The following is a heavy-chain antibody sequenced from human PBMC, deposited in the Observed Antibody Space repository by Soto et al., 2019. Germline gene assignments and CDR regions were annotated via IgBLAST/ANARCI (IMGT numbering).Heavy chain of an antibody. J-gene: IGHJ3*02. Sequence: ASVKVSCKASGFTFTSSAVQWVRQARGQRLERIGWIVVGSGNTNYAQKFQERVTITRDMSTSTAYMELSSLRSEDTAVYYCAADNYDILTGYLPDAFDIWGQGTMVTVSS. CDR2: IVVGSGNT. CDR1: GFTFTSSA. CDR3: AADNYDILTGYLPDAFDI. D-gene: IGHD3-9*01. V-gene: IGHV1-58*01.